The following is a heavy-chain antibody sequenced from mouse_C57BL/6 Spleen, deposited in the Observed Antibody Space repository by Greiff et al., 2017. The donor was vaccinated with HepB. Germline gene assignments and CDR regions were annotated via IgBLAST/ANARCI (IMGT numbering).Heavy chain of an antibody. CDR3: AREDAMDY. J-gene: IGHJ4*01. V-gene: IGHV5-4*01. Sequence: DVMLVESGGGLVKPGGSLKLSCAASGFTFSSYAMSWVRQTPEKRLEWVATISAGGSYTYYPDNVKGRFTISRDNAKNNLYLQMRNLKSEDTAMYYCAREDAMDYWGQGTSVTVSS. CDR1: GFTFSSYA. CDR2: ISAGGSYT.